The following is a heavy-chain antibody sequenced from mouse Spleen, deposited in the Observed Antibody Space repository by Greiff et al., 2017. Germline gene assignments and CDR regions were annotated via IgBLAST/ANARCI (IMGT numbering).Heavy chain of an antibody. CDR2: INPNNGGT. J-gene: IGHJ3*01. D-gene: IGHD6-1*01. CDR1: GFTFTDYY. V-gene: IGHV1-26*01. Sequence: EVQVQQSGPELVKPGASVKISCKASGFTFTDYYMNWVQQSHGKGLEWIGDINPNNGGTSYNQKFKGKATLTVDKSSSTAYMELRSLTSEDSAVYYWPSYGYQCPFAYWGQGTLVTVSA. CDR3: PSYGYQCPFAY.